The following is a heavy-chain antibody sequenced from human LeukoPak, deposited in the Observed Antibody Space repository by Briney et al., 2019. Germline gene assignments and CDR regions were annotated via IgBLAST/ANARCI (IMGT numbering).Heavy chain of an antibody. Sequence: GESLKISCKGSGYSFTSYWIGWVRQMPGKGLEWMGIIYPGDSDTRYSPSFQGQVTISADKSISTAYLQWSSLKASDTAMYYCARIAVAGKGGDDAFDIWGQGTMVTVSS. V-gene: IGHV5-51*01. CDR1: GYSFTSYW. J-gene: IGHJ3*02. CDR2: IYPGDSDT. CDR3: ARIAVAGKGGDDAFDI. D-gene: IGHD6-19*01.